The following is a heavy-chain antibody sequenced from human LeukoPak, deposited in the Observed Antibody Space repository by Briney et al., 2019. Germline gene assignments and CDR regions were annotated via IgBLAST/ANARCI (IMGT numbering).Heavy chain of an antibody. CDR1: GSSFTSYW. CDR2: IYPGDSDT. J-gene: IGHJ4*02. Sequence: GASLQISCKGSGSSFTSYWIGWVRPLPGKGLEWMGIIYPGDSDTRYSPSFQGQVTISADKSISTAYLQWSSLKASDTAMYYCATISGYDSSGYYSYYFDYWGQGTLVTVSS. D-gene: IGHD3-22*01. V-gene: IGHV5-51*01. CDR3: ATISGYDSSGYYSYYFDY.